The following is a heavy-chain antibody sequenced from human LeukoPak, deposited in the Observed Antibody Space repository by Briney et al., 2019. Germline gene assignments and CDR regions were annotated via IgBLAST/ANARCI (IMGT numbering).Heavy chain of an antibody. V-gene: IGHV4-4*02. J-gene: IGHJ5*02. CDR3: ARGGTTVAGTFWFDP. CDR1: GGSIGSGSW. Sequence: SETLSLTCAVSGGSIGSGSWWSWVRQPPGKGLEWIGEIYHSGSTNYNSSLKSRVTISVDKSKNQFSLKLSSVTAADTAMYYCARGGTTVAGTFWFDPWGQGTLVTVSS. D-gene: IGHD6-19*01. CDR2: IYHSGST.